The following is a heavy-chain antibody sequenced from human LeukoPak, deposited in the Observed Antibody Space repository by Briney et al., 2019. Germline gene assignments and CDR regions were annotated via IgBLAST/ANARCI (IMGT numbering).Heavy chain of an antibody. CDR3: ASSYGMDV. V-gene: IGHV4-30-4*01. CDR1: GGSISSGDYY. Sequence: SQTLSLTCTVSGGSISSGDYYWNWLRQPPGKGLEWIGYIYYSGSTFYNPSLKSRVTISLDTPKNQVFLKLTSVTAADTAVYYCASSYGMDVRGQGTTVTVSS. CDR2: IYYSGST. J-gene: IGHJ6*02.